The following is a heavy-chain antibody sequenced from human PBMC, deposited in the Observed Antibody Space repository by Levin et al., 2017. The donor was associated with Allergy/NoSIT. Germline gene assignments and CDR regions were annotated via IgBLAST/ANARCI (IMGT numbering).Heavy chain of an antibody. D-gene: IGHD6-6*01. Sequence: SQTLSLTCTVSGGSIRSGDYYWSWIRQPPGKGLEWIGYIYYSGSTYYNPSLKSRVTISVDTSKNQFSLKLSSVTAADTAVYYCARGGTLAARRGGFYYYYYYGMDVWGQGTTVTVSS. V-gene: IGHV4-30-4*01. CDR3: ARGGTLAARRGGFYYYYYYGMDV. J-gene: IGHJ6*02. CDR1: GGSIRSGDYY. CDR2: IYYSGST.